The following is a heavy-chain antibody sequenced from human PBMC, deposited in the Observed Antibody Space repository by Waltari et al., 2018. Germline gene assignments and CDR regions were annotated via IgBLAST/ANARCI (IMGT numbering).Heavy chain of an antibody. D-gene: IGHD6-13*01. CDR1: GFTFSPHW. V-gene: IGHV3-7*01. CDR2: INQDGSEK. J-gene: IGHJ4*02. Sequence: EVQLVESGGGLVQPGGSLRLPCAASGFTFSPHWRTWVRQAPGKGLEWVANINQDGSEKYSVESVKGRFTISRDNAKNSLYLQLNSLRADDTAVYYCTRGGDDSSWYWRNWGQGTLVTVSS. CDR3: TRGGDDSSWYWRN.